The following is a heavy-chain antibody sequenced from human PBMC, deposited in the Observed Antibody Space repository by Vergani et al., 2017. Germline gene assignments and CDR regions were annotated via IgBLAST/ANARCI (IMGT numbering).Heavy chain of an antibody. CDR2: TWYDGNNK. Sequence: QVQLVESGGGVVQPGRSLRLSCAASGFTFNQYGMHWVRQAPGKGLEWVAVTWYDGNNKQYADSVKGRFTISRDNSKSTMYLQMNSLRAEDTAVYYCAKGAAGKGSGRYYYYYGMDVWGQGTTVTVSS. J-gene: IGHJ6*02. D-gene: IGHD6-13*01. CDR3: AKGAAGKGSGRYYYYYGMDV. CDR1: GFTFNQYG. V-gene: IGHV3-33*06.